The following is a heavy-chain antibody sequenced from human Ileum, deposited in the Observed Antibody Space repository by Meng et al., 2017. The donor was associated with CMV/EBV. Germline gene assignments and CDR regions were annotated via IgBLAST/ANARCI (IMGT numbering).Heavy chain of an antibody. Sequence: CASSGFTFSSYAMHWVRQDPGKGLEWVAVISYDGSNKYYADSVKGRFTISRDNSKNTLYLQMNSLRAEDTAVYYCARVLSGSYSFGYWGQGTLVTVSS. V-gene: IGHV3-30*04. J-gene: IGHJ4*02. D-gene: IGHD1-26*01. CDR1: GFTFSSYA. CDR3: ARVLSGSYSFGY. CDR2: ISYDGSNK.